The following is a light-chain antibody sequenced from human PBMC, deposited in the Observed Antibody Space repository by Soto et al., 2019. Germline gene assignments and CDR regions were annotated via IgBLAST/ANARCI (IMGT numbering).Light chain of an antibody. J-gene: IGLJ2*01. CDR1: SSNVGSNF. CDR2: ADS. V-gene: IGLV1-47*01. CDR3: AAWDDSLSGVE. Sequence: QPVLTQPPSASGTPGQRVTIPCSGSSSNVGSNFVYWYQQLPGTAPKLLIYADSQRPSGVPDRFSGSKSGTSASLAISGLRSEDEAEYYCAAWDDSLSGVEFGGGTKLTVL.